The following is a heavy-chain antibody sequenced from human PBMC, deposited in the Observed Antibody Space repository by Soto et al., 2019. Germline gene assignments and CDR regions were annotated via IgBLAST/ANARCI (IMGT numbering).Heavy chain of an antibody. V-gene: IGHV3-30-3*01. CDR2: ISYDGSNK. J-gene: IGHJ4*02. Sequence: ESGGGAVQPGRSLRLSCAASGFTFSSHAMHWVRQAPGKGMECVAIISYDGSNKYYGDSVRGRLTISRDNSKNTIYLQMNSLRAEDTAVYYCARDQPGITTTGGGRIDYWGQGTLVNVSS. CDR1: GFTFSSHA. D-gene: IGHD6-13*01. CDR3: ARDQPGITTTGGGRIDY.